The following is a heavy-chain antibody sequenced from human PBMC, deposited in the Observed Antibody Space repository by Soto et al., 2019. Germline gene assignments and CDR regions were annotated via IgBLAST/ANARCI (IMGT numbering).Heavy chain of an antibody. CDR3: VYNSSGYYPSNY. CDR2: IIPIFGTA. J-gene: IGHJ4*02. Sequence: QVQLVQSGAEVKKPGSSVKVSCKASGGTFSSYAISWVRQAPGQGLEWMGGIIPIFGTANYAQKFQERVTITADESTSTADMELSRLRSEDTAAYYCVYNSSGYYPSNYWGQGTLVTVSS. D-gene: IGHD3-22*01. V-gene: IGHV1-69*01. CDR1: GGTFSSYA.